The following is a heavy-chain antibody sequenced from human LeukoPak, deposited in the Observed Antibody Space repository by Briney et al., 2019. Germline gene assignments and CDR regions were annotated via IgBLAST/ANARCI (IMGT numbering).Heavy chain of an antibody. J-gene: IGHJ3*02. CDR1: GFTFSSYA. CDR3: AKDLLSSGSWQNAFDI. Sequence: PGGSLRLSCAASGFTFSSYAMSWVRQAPGKGLEWVSGISWNSGSIGYADSVKGRFTISRDNAKNSLYLQMNSLRAEDTALYYCAKDLLSSGSWQNAFDIWGQGTMVTVSS. CDR2: ISWNSGSI. V-gene: IGHV3-9*01. D-gene: IGHD3-22*01.